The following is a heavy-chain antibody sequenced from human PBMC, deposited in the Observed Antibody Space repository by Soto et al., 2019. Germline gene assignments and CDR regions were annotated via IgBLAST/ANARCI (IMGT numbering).Heavy chain of an antibody. J-gene: IGHJ4*02. CDR1: GFTVSTYG. V-gene: IGHV3-30*03. Sequence: QVQLVESGGGVVQPGRSLRLSCAVSGFTVSTYGMHWVRQAPGKGLEWMAVISRDGGTKYYAESVKGRFTISRDNSRKTLFLEMNSLRGDDMAVYYCTGEVASGYWGQGTLVTVSS. CDR3: TGEVASGY. D-gene: IGHD2-8*02. CDR2: ISRDGGTK.